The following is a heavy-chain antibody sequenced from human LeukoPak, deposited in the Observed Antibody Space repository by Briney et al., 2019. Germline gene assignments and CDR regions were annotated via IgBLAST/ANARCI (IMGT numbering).Heavy chain of an antibody. Sequence: GGSLRLSCAASGFTFSSYAMSRVRQAPGKGLEWVSAISGSGGSTYYADSVKGRFTISRDNSKNTLYLQMNSLRAEDTAVYYCAKDGPLWFGELSHFDYWGQGTLVTVSS. D-gene: IGHD3-10*01. CDR3: AKDGPLWFGELSHFDY. CDR2: ISGSGGST. J-gene: IGHJ4*02. CDR1: GFTFSSYA. V-gene: IGHV3-23*01.